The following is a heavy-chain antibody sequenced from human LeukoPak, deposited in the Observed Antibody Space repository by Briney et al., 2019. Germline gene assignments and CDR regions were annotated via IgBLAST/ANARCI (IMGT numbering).Heavy chain of an antibody. CDR1: GYTFTNYY. V-gene: IGHV1-46*01. CDR3: ASLWGGSGSYHPWLFDY. D-gene: IGHD3-10*01. CDR2: INHGGGNT. Sequence: ASVSVSCTASGYTFTNYYIHCVRQAPGQGLEWMGLINHGGGNTDYAQNFQGRVTMTRDTSASTVYMEPSSLRSEDTAVYYCASLWGGSGSYHPWLFDYWGQGTLVTVSS. J-gene: IGHJ4*02.